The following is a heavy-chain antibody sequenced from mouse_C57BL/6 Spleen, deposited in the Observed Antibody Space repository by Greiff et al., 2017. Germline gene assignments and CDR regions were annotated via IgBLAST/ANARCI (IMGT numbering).Heavy chain of an antibody. CDR1: GYSITSGYY. V-gene: IGHV3-6*01. CDR3: ARGGGYGPFDY. J-gene: IGHJ2*01. D-gene: IGHD2-2*01. Sequence: ESGPGLVKPSQSLSLTCSVTGYSITSGYYWNWIRQFPGNKLEWMGYISYDGSNNYNPSLKNRISITRDTSTNQFFLKLNSVTTEDTATYYCARGGGYGPFDYWGQGTTLTVSS. CDR2: ISYDGSN.